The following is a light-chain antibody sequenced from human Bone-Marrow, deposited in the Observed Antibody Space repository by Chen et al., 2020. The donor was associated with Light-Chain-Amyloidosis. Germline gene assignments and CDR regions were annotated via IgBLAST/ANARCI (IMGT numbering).Light chain of an antibody. CDR2: DAS. J-gene: IGKJ2*01. CDR3: HLYNSYSMYT. V-gene: IGKV1-5*01. Sequence: DIQMTQSPSTRSASVGDRVTITCRASQSINSWLAWYQQKPGKAPKLLIYDASSLESGVPPRFSGSGSGTEYTLTITGLQPDDFATYYCHLYNSYSMYTFGQGTKLEIK. CDR1: QSINSW.